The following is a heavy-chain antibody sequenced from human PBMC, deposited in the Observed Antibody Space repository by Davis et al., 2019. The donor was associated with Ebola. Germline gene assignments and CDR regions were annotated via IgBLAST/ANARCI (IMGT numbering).Heavy chain of an antibody. J-gene: IGHJ6*02. V-gene: IGHV1-69*13. CDR3: ASIPTTYYYGSGSPGYYGMDV. CDR1: AGTFSSYA. Sequence: AASVKVSCKASAGTFSSYAISWVRQAPGQGLEWMGGIIPIFGTANYAQKFQGRVTITADESTSTAYMELSSLRSEDTAVYYCASIPTTYYYGSGSPGYYGMDVWGQGTTVTVSS. D-gene: IGHD3-10*01. CDR2: IIPIFGTA.